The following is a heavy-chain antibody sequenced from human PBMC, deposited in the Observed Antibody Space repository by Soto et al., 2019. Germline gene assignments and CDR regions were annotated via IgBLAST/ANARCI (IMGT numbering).Heavy chain of an antibody. CDR3: AREVFWSGHYRWDY. Sequence: SETLSLTCAVYGGSFSGYYWSWIRQPPGKGLEWIGEINHSGSTNYNPSLKSRVTISVDTSKNQFSLKLSSVTAADTAVYYCAREVFWSGHYRWDYWGQGTLVTVSS. CDR1: GGSFSGYY. D-gene: IGHD3-3*01. V-gene: IGHV4-34*01. J-gene: IGHJ4*02. CDR2: INHSGST.